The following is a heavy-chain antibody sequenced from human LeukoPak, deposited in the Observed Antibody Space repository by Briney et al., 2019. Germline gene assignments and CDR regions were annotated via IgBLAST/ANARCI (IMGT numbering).Heavy chain of an antibody. J-gene: IGHJ5*02. V-gene: IGHV1-2*02. CDR3: ARDLTGPLRGSNWFDP. Sequence: GASVKVSCKASGYTFTGYYMHWVRQAPGQGLEWMGWINPNSGGTNYAQKFQGRVTMTRDTSISTAYMELSRLRSDDTAVYYCARDLTGPLRGSNWFDPWGQGTLVTVSS. CDR2: INPNSGGT. D-gene: IGHD1-14*01. CDR1: GYTFTGYY.